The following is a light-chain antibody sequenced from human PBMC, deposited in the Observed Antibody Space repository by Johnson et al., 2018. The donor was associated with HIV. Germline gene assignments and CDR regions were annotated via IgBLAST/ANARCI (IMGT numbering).Light chain of an antibody. CDR3: GTWDSSLSAGYV. Sequence: QSVLTQPPSVSAAPGQKVTISCSGSSSNIGNNYVSWYQQLPGTATKLLIYENNKRPSGIPDRFSGSKSGTSATLGITGLQTGDEADYYCGTWDSSLSAGYVFGTGTKVIVL. CDR2: ENN. J-gene: IGLJ1*01. V-gene: IGLV1-51*02. CDR1: SSNIGNNY.